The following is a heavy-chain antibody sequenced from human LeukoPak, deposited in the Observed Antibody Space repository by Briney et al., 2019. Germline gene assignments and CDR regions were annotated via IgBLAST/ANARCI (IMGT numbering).Heavy chain of an antibody. CDR1: GGTFSSYA. CDR3: ARAKGYCSSTSCYEYWFDP. J-gene: IGHJ5*02. D-gene: IGHD2-2*01. CDR2: IIPIFGSA. V-gene: IGHV1-69*05. Sequence: ASVKVSCKASGGTFSSYAISWVRQAPGQGLEWMGGIIPIFGSANYAQKFQGRVTITTDESTSTAYMELSSLRSEDTAVYYCARAKGYCSSTSCYEYWFDPWGQGTLVTVSS.